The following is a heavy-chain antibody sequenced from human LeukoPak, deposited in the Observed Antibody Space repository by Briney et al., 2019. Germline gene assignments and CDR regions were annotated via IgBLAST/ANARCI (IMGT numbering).Heavy chain of an antibody. CDR3: ASTIFGEYYYYYGMDV. CDR1: GYTFTSYG. CDR2: IIPILGIA. J-gene: IGHJ6*02. V-gene: IGHV1-69*04. Sequence: ASVKVSCKASGYTFTSYGISWVRQAPGQGLEWMGRIIPILGIANYAQKFQGRVTITADKSTSTAYMELSSLRSEDTAVYYCASTIFGEYYYYYGMDVWGQGTTVTVSS. D-gene: IGHD3-3*01.